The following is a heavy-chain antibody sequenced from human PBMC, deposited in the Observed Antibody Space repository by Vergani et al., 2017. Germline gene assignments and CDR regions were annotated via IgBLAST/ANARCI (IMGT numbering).Heavy chain of an antibody. CDR2: IDEYGNRA. J-gene: IGHJ5*01. CDR3: VRTEYCTGIACNTRFDS. D-gene: IGHD2-8*02. CDR1: GFSFNTYW. V-gene: IGHV3-74*03. Sequence: EVQLVESGGGSVQSGGSLRLSCVASGFSFNTYWMHWVRQVPGKGLMWVARIDEYGNRATYGDFETGRFPISRDNAKNTVFLQMNNLRADDAGVYYCVRTEYCTGIACNTRFDSWGQGGLVTVSS.